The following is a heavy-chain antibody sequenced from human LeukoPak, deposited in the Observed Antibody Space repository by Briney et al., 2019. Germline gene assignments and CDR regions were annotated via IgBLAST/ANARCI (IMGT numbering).Heavy chain of an antibody. Sequence: GGSLRLSCAASGFTVGSNYMSWVRQAPGKGLEWVSVIYSGGSTYYADSVKGRFTISRDNSKNTLYLQMNSLRAEDTAVYYCARDASGARIAGYWGQGTLVTVSS. CDR2: IYSGGST. J-gene: IGHJ4*02. V-gene: IGHV3-66*02. D-gene: IGHD6-13*01. CDR3: ARDASGARIAGY. CDR1: GFTVGSNY.